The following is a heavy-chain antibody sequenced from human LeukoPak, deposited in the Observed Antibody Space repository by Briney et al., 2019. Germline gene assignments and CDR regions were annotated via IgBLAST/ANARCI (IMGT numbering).Heavy chain of an antibody. Sequence: ASVKVSFKASGYTFTGYYMHWVRQAPAQGLEWMGWINPNSGGTNYAQKFQGRVTMTRDTSINTHYMEVSRLRSDDTAVYYCARDLGSPMDVWGKGTTVTVSS. CDR2: INPNSGGT. CDR1: GYTFTGYY. V-gene: IGHV1-2*02. J-gene: IGHJ6*03. CDR3: ARDLGSPMDV.